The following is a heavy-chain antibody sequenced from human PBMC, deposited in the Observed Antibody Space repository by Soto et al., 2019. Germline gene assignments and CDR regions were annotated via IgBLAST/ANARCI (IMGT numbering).Heavy chain of an antibody. J-gene: IGHJ4*01. CDR1: GLTFRVYS. V-gene: IGHV3-48*02. D-gene: IGHD6-19*01. CDR2: ITSDERTI. CDR3: ARSVEGHFDF. Sequence: EVPLVESGGGLVQPGGSLGLSCSASGLTFRVYSMNWVRQAPGKGLEWVSYITSDERTIHYADSVKGRFTISRDNAKNSVYLQMTSLRDEDTAVYYCARSVEGHFDFWGQGILVTVSS.